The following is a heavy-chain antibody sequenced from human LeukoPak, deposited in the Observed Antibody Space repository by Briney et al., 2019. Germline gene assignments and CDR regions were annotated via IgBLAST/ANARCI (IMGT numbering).Heavy chain of an antibody. Sequence: SETLSLTCAVYGGSFIGFHWNWIRQAPGKGLEWIGDINHSGSTNYNPSLTSRVTISVDPSKNQFSLKLSSVTAADTAVYYCARVPTVTFFDYWGQGTLVTVSS. CDR1: GGSFIGFH. CDR3: ARVPTVTFFDY. CDR2: INHSGST. V-gene: IGHV4-34*01. D-gene: IGHD4-17*01. J-gene: IGHJ4*02.